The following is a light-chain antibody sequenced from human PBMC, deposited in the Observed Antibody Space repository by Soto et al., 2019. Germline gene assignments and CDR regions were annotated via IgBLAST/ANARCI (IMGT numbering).Light chain of an antibody. CDR3: QQYNNWPWT. Sequence: EIVMTQSPATLSVSPGERATLSWRASQSIRSNLAWYQHKPGQPPRLLIYGASTRATGIPARFSGIGSGTDFTLTISNLQSEDLAVYYCQQYNNWPWTFGQGTPVEIK. J-gene: IGKJ1*01. CDR2: GAS. CDR1: QSIRSN. V-gene: IGKV3-15*01.